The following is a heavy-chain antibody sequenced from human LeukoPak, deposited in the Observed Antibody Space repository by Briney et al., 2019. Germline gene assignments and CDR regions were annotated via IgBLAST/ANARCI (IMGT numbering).Heavy chain of an antibody. CDR2: FDPEDGRP. J-gene: IGHJ1*01. V-gene: IGHV1-24*01. CDR1: GYSLTDLS. D-gene: IGHD6-19*01. Sequence: ASVKVSCNVSGYSLTDLSMHWVRQAPGNGLEWMGGFDPEDGRPVYAQKFQGRVTLTEDTSTETAYMELSSLRSEDTAVYSCAAGYSSGWFAEYFHSWGQGTLVTVSS. CDR3: AAGYSSGWFAEYFHS.